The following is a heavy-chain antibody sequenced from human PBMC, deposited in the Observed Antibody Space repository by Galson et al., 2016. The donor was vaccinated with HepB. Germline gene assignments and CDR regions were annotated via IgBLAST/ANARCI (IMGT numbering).Heavy chain of an antibody. Sequence: SVKVSCKASGGSFSTYGINWVRQAPGQGLEWVGGIIPRFGTPNNAQKLQGSVTITADESTRTAYMELTSLTSDDTAVYYCARARGESMPVGGLGWGPKTYYHYGMDVWGQGTAVTVSS. CDR3: ARARGESMPVGGLGWGPKTYYHYGMDV. J-gene: IGHJ6*02. CDR2: IIPRFGTP. V-gene: IGHV1-69*13. CDR1: GGSFSTYG. D-gene: IGHD6-19*01.